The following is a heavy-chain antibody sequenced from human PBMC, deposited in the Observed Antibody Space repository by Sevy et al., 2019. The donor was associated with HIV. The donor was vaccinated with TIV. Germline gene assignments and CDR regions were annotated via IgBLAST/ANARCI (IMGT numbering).Heavy chain of an antibody. CDR3: ARVAGGENYDYGIDV. J-gene: IGHJ6*02. Sequence: SETLSLTCTVSGGSITSSGHYWGWIRQSSGKGREWIGAVYYVGNSYANPSLTSRVTISADTSKNLFSLSLTSLTAADTAIYYCARVAGGENYDYGIDVWGLGTSVTVSS. CDR2: VYYVGNS. CDR1: GGSITSSGHY. V-gene: IGHV4-39*01. D-gene: IGHD2-21*01.